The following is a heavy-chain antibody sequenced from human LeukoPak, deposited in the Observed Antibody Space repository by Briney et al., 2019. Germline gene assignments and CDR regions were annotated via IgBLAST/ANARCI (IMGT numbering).Heavy chain of an antibody. D-gene: IGHD6-13*01. Sequence: SKTLSLTCAVSGGSISSSNWWSWVRQPPGKGLEWIGESYHSGSTNYNPSLKSRVTISVDKSKNQFSLKLSSVTAADTAVYYCARGGRIAAAGTKSFDYWGQGTLVTVSS. J-gene: IGHJ4*02. CDR1: GGSISSSNW. CDR3: ARGGRIAAAGTKSFDY. CDR2: SYHSGST. V-gene: IGHV4-4*02.